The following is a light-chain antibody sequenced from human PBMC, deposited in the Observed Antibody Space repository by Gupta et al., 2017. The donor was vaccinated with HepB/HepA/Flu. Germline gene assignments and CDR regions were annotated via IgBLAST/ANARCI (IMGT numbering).Light chain of an antibody. CDR3: QSYDSSLSGYV. CDR1: SSNIGAGYD. CDR2: GNS. V-gene: IGLV1-40*01. Sequence: QSVLTQPPSVSGAPGQRVPISCTGSSSNIGAGYDVNWYQQLPGTVPKLLIYGNSKRPSGVPDRFSGSKSGTSASLAITGLQAEDEADYFCQSYDSSLSGYVFGTGTKVTVL. J-gene: IGLJ1*01.